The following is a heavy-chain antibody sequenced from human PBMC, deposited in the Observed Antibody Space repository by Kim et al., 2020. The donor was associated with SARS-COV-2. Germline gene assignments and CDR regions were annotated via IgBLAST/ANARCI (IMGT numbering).Heavy chain of an antibody. CDR3: ERVLADTAGLWFWLDP. J-gene: IGHJ5*02. V-gene: IGHV4-34*01. CDR1: GGSFSGYY. CDR2: INHSGST. Sequence: SETLSLTCAVYGGSFSGYYWSWIRQPPGKGLEWIGEINHSGSTNYHPSLKSRVTISVDTSKNQFSLKLSSVTAADTAVYSCERVLADTAGLWFWLDPWG. D-gene: IGHD5-18*01.